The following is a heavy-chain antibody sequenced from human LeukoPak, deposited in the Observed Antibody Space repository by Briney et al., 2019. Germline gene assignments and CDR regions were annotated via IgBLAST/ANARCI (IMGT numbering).Heavy chain of an antibody. Sequence: GASVKVSCKASGYTFTSYFIHWVRQAPGQGLEWMGIINPSGGSSTYVERFQGRVAMTSDTSTSTVYMELSSLKSEDTAVYYCARERSDGHYTGDCWGQGTLVTVSS. CDR3: ARERSDGHYTGDC. CDR1: GYTFTSYF. CDR2: INPSGGSS. V-gene: IGHV1-46*01. J-gene: IGHJ4*02. D-gene: IGHD5-24*01.